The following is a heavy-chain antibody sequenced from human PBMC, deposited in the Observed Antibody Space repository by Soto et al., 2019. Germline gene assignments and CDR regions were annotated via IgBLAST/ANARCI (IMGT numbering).Heavy chain of an antibody. CDR3: ARDVGSQFDY. Sequence: QVQLVQSGGGVVQPGRSLRLSCAASGFTFSSYAMHWVRQAPGTGLEWVAIILYDGSNTYYADSVKGRFTISTDNSKNTVDLQMSSLRGEDTAVYYCARDVGSQFDYWGQGTLVTVSS. V-gene: IGHV3-30-3*01. CDR2: ILYDGSNT. D-gene: IGHD2-15*01. J-gene: IGHJ4*02. CDR1: GFTFSSYA.